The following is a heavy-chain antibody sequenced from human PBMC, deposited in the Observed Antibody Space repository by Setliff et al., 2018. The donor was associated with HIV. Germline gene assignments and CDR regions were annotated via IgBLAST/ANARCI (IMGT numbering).Heavy chain of an antibody. CDR1: GYSISSGYY. Sequence: NPSETLSLTCAVSGYSISSGYYWSWIRQPAGKGLQWIGRIHTSETTKYNPSLKSRVTISVDTSKNQFSLKLSSVTAADTAVYYCARTARVFDFWGQGILVTVSS. V-gene: IGHV4-61*02. J-gene: IGHJ4*02. CDR3: ARTARVFDF. CDR2: IHTSETT.